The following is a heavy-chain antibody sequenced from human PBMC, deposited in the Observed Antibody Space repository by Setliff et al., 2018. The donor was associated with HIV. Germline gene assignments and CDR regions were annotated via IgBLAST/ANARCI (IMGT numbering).Heavy chain of an antibody. D-gene: IGHD6-19*01. V-gene: IGHV1-24*01. CDR2: FDPEAGEI. CDR3: ATHPPYRSAWYMRS. J-gene: IGHJ5*02. CDR1: GFTLNELS. Sequence: GASVKVSCKISGFTLNELSIQWVRQAPAKGLEWMGGFDPEAGEIIYAQKFQGRVTMTEDTYTDTAYMDLSSLRSEDTAVYYCATHPPYRSAWYMRSWGQGTLVTVSS.